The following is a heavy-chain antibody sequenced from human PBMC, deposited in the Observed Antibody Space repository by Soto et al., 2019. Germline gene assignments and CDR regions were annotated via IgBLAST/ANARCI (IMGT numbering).Heavy chain of an antibody. CDR3: ARDLHSNYLPGWFDP. CDR2: IWYDGSNK. CDR1: GFTFSSYG. D-gene: IGHD4-4*01. J-gene: IGHJ5*02. V-gene: IGHV3-33*01. Sequence: GGSLRLSCAASGFTFSSYGMHWVRQAPGKGLEWVAVIWYDGSNKYYADSVKGRFTISRDNSKNTLYLQMNSLRAEDTAVYYCARDLHSNYLPGWFDPWGQGTLVTVSS.